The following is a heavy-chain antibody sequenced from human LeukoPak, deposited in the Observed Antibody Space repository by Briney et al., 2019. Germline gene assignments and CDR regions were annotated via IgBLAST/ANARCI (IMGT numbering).Heavy chain of an antibody. D-gene: IGHD4-17*01. J-gene: IGHJ4*02. CDR1: GFTFSSYS. CDR2: IGSSSSYI. CDR3: AKEVNYGDYFDY. Sequence: GGSLRLSCAASGFTFSSYSMNWVRQAPGKGLEWVSSIGSSSSYIYYADSVKGRFTISRDNAKNSLYLQMNSLRAEDTAVYYCAKEVNYGDYFDYWGQGTLATVSS. V-gene: IGHV3-21*04.